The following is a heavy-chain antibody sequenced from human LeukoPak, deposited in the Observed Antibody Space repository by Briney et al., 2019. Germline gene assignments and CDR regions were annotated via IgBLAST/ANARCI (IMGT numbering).Heavy chain of an antibody. D-gene: IGHD2-21*01. Sequence: GGSLRLSCAASGFTFSSYGMHWVRQAPGKGLEWVAVVSFDGSNKYYADSVRGRFTISRDNSKNTLYLQMNSLRTEDTAVYYCAKEGNGDSFDYWGQGTLVTVSS. J-gene: IGHJ4*02. CDR2: VSFDGSNK. V-gene: IGHV3-30*18. CDR3: AKEGNGDSFDY. CDR1: GFTFSSYG.